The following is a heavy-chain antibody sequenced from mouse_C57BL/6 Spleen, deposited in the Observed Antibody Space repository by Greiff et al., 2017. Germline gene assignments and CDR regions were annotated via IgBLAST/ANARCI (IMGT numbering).Heavy chain of an antibody. J-gene: IGHJ1*03. Sequence: QVQLQQPGAELVKPGASVKLSCKASGYTFTSYWMHWVKQRPGQGLEWIGMIHPNSGSTNYNEKFKSKVTLTVDKSSSTAYMQLSSLTSEDAAVYYCARSDYYGSSYGYFDVWGTGTTVTVSS. CDR1: GYTFTSYW. V-gene: IGHV1-64*01. CDR3: ARSDYYGSSYGYFDV. CDR2: IHPNSGST. D-gene: IGHD1-1*01.